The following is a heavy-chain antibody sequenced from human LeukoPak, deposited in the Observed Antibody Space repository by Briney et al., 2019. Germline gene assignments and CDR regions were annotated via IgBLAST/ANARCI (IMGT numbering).Heavy chain of an antibody. J-gene: IGHJ3*02. Sequence: GGSLRLSCAASGFTFSSYAMSWVRQAPGKGLEWVSAISGSGGSTYYADSVKGRFTISRDNSKNTLYLQMNSLRAEDTAVYYCAKMAGGIVVVPAALGGIAFDIWGQGTMVTVSS. CDR1: GFTFSSYA. CDR2: ISGSGGST. V-gene: IGHV3-23*01. CDR3: AKMAGGIVVVPAALGGIAFDI. D-gene: IGHD2-2*01.